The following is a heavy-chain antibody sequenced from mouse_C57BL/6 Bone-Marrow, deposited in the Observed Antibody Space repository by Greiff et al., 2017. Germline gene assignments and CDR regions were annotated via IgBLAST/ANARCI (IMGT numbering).Heavy chain of an antibody. Sequence: EVQLVESGGDLVKPGGSLKLSCAASGFTFSSYGMSWVRQTPDKRLEWVATISSCGSYTYYPDSVKGRITISRDNAKNTLYLQMSSLKSENTAMYYCARHSYYAMDYWGQGNSVTVSS. CDR1: GFTFSSYG. CDR2: ISSCGSYT. CDR3: ARHSYYAMDY. J-gene: IGHJ4*01. V-gene: IGHV5-6*01.